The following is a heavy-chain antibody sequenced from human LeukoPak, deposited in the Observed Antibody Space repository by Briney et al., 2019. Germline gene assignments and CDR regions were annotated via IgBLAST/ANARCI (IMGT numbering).Heavy chain of an antibody. D-gene: IGHD3-22*01. Sequence: PGGSLRLSCAASGFNFSSYNMNWVRQAPGKGLEWVSYISTSSSTINHADSVRGRFTISRDNAKNSLYLQMNSLRAEDTAVYYCARNNDRDYYYYYYMDVWGKGTTVTVSS. CDR2: ISTSSSTI. J-gene: IGHJ6*03. V-gene: IGHV3-48*04. CDR1: GFNFSSYN. CDR3: ARNNDRDYYYYYYMDV.